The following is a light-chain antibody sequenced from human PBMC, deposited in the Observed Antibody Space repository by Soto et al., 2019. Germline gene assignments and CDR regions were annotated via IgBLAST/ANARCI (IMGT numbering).Light chain of an antibody. CDR3: GTWDTALSAGK. V-gene: IGLV1-51*01. CDR1: DSNVGNNY. Sequence: QSVLTQPPSVSAVTGQRVIISCSGSDSNVGNNYVSWYQQFPGAPPKLLIYDTSKRPSWISDRFSASKSGTSATLIISSLQTGDEAHYYCGTWDTALSAGKFGGGTKLTVL. J-gene: IGLJ3*02. CDR2: DTS.